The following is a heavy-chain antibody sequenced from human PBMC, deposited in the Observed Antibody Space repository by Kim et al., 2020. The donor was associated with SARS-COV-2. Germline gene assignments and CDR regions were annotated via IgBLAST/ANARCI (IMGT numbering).Heavy chain of an antibody. CDR2: ISYDGSNK. Sequence: GGSLRLSCAASGFTFSSYGMHWVRQAPGKGLEWVAVISYDGSNKYYADSVKGRFTISRDNSKNTLYLQMNSLRAEDTAVYYCAKDHEPDYFDWLSRTYYYSGMDVWGQGTTVTVSS. CDR1: GFTFSSYG. V-gene: IGHV3-30*18. CDR3: AKDHEPDYFDWLSRTYYYSGMDV. J-gene: IGHJ6*02. D-gene: IGHD3-9*01.